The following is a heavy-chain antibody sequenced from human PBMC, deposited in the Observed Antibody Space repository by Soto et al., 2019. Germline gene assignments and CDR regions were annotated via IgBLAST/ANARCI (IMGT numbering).Heavy chain of an antibody. V-gene: IGHV3-48*01. J-gene: IGHJ3*01. D-gene: IGHD3-16*01. CDR1: GFTFSSYS. CDR3: ATLGGAFDV. Sequence: GGSLRLSCAASGFTFSSYSMNWVRRAPGKGLEWVSYISSSSSTIYYADSVKGRFTISRDNAKYSLHLQMNSLRAEDTAVYYCATLGGAFDVWGQGTMVTVSS. CDR2: ISSSSSTI.